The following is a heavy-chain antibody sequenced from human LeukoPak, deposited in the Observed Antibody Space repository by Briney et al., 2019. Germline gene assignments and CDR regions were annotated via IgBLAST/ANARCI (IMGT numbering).Heavy chain of an antibody. V-gene: IGHV3-33*01. J-gene: IGHJ3*01. CDR2: IWHDGSHK. CDR3: ARGWGSNVYASAFDV. Sequence: GGSLRLSCAASGFTFSTYGMHWVRQAPGKGMEWVTVIWHDGSHKDYADSVKGRFTISRDNSKNTPYLQMNDLRAEDTAVYYCARGWGSNVYASAFDVWGQGTMVTVSS. D-gene: IGHD3-16*01. CDR1: GFTFSTYG.